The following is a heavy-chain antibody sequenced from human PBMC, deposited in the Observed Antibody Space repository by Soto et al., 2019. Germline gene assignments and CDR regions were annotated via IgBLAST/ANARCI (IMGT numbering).Heavy chain of an antibody. Sequence: QITLKESGPTLVKPTQTLTLTCTFSGFSRSTSGVGVGWIRQPPGKALEWLALIYWDDDKRYSPSLKSRLTITKDTSKNQVVLTMTNMDPVDTATYYCALSGGGLEHYYYGIDVWGQGTTVTVSS. D-gene: IGHD2-15*01. CDR2: IYWDDDK. CDR1: GFSRSTSGVG. J-gene: IGHJ6*02. CDR3: ALSGGGLEHYYYGIDV. V-gene: IGHV2-5*02.